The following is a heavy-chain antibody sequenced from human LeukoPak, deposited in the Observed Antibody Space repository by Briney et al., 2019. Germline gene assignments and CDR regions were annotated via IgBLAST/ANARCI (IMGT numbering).Heavy chain of an antibody. CDR3: ARVDTAMVGFPFDY. J-gene: IGHJ4*02. Sequence: SETLSLTCTVSGGSISPYYWSWIRQPPGKGLEWIGYIYYSGSTNYNPSLKSRVTISVDTSKNQFSLNLSSVTAADTAMYYCARVDTAMVGFPFDYWGQGTLVTVSS. V-gene: IGHV4-59*01. CDR2: IYYSGST. D-gene: IGHD5-18*01. CDR1: GGSISPYY.